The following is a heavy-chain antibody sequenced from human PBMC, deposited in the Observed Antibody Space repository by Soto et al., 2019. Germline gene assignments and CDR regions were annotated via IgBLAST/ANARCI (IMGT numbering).Heavy chain of an antibody. Sequence: GSCPTLVNPTQTLTLTCSFSGFSLTTRPVGVGWIRQSPGKALEWLAFAYWDDDNRYSPSLKSRLTVTKDTSKNQVVLTMTNMDPVDTATYYCGQRRHSGDWNGGFFDYWGQGTMVTVYS. CDR2: AYWDDDN. V-gene: IGHV2-5*02. D-gene: IGHD2-21*02. CDR1: GFSLTTRPVG. J-gene: IGHJ4*02. CDR3: GQRRHSGDWNGGFFDY.